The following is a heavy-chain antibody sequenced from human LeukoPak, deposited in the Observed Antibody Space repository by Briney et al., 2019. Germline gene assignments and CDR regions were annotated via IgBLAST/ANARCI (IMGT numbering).Heavy chain of an antibody. CDR3: ARLRTLWFGAYYYYYMDV. CDR1: GGSISSSSYY. J-gene: IGHJ6*03. CDR2: IYYSGST. Sequence: SETLSLTCTVSGGSISSSSYYWGWIRQPPGKGLEWIGSIYYSGSTYYNPSLKSRVTISVDTSKNQFSLKLSSVTAADTAVYYCARLRTLWFGAYYYYYMDVWGKGTTVTVSS. V-gene: IGHV4-39*01. D-gene: IGHD3-10*01.